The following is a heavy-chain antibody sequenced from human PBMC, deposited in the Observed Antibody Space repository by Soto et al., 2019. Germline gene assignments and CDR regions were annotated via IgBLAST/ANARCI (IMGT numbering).Heavy chain of an antibody. V-gene: IGHV4-30-4*02. J-gene: IGHJ4*02. D-gene: IGHD1-26*01. CDR1: GGSISSGDYY. Sequence: PSETLSLTCTVSGGSISSGDYYWSWIRQPPGKGLEWIGYIYYSGSTYYNTSLKSQVTISVDTSKNTLLLQVNSLREEDTAVYYCGSWGGIGSPAYDGSLAPYDYWGQGTLVTVSS. CDR2: IYYSGST. CDR3: GSWGGIGSPAYDGSLAPYDY.